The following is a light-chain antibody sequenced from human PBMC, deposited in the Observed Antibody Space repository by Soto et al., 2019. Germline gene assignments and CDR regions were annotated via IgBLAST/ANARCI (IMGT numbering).Light chain of an antibody. CDR3: QQCNDWPPIT. V-gene: IGKV3-15*01. CDR2: GAS. CDR1: QSVSSY. J-gene: IGKJ5*01. Sequence: EIVMTQSPATLSVSTGERVTLSCRASQSVSSYLAWYQHKPGQPPRLLIYGASTRATGIPARFSGSGSGTEFTLPISSLQSEDFVVYYCQQCNDWPPITFGQGTRLEIK.